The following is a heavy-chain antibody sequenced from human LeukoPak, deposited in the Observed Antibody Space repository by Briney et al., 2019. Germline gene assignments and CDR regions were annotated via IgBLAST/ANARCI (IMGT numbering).Heavy chain of an antibody. Sequence: SETLSLTCTVSGYSISSGYYWGWIRQPPGKGLEWIGSIYHNGSTYYNPSLKSRVTISVDTPKNQFSLKLSSVTAADTAVYYCARLMASSSWYFDYWGQGTLVTVSS. J-gene: IGHJ4*02. V-gene: IGHV4-38-2*02. CDR1: GYSISSGYY. CDR3: ARLMASSSWYFDY. CDR2: IYHNGST. D-gene: IGHD6-13*01.